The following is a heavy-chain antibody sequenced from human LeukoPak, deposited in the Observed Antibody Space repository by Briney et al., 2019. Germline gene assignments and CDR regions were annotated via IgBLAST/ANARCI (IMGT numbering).Heavy chain of an antibody. CDR3: ARDPNDYYDSSGYYYVGAFDI. V-gene: IGHV1-24*01. Sequence: GASVKVSCKASGYTLTELSMHWLRQAPGKGLEWMGGFDPEDGETIYAQKFQGRVTMTEDTSTDTAYMELSSLRSEDTAVYYCARDPNDYYDSSGYYYVGAFDIWGQGTMVTVSS. CDR1: GYTLTELS. CDR2: FDPEDGET. J-gene: IGHJ3*02. D-gene: IGHD3-22*01.